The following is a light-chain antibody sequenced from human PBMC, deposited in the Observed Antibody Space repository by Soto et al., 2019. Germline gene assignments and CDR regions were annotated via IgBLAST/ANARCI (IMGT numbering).Light chain of an antibody. CDR1: QSVTNY. CDR3: QQYSMSPLT. CDR2: GAS. V-gene: IGKV3-20*01. J-gene: IGKJ1*01. Sequence: EILLTQSPDTLSLSPGERATLTCRASQSVTNYLAWYQQKVGQAPRLVIYGASSRAAGIPDRFSARGSGTDFTLTISRVEPEDFAVYYCQQYSMSPLTFGQGTKVDIK.